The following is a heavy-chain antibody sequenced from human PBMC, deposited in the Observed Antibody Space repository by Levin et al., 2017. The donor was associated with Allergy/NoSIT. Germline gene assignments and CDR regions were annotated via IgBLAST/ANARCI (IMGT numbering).Heavy chain of an antibody. Sequence: SGGSLRLSCAASGFIFSSYSISWVRQAPGKGLEWVSSISSSSSYIYYADSVKGRFTISRDNAKNSLYLQMNSLRAEDTAVYYCARSRQQLPLNWFDPWGQGTLVTVSS. CDR3: ARSRQQLPLNWFDP. CDR2: ISSSSSYI. J-gene: IGHJ5*02. CDR1: GFIFSSYS. D-gene: IGHD6-13*01. V-gene: IGHV3-21*01.